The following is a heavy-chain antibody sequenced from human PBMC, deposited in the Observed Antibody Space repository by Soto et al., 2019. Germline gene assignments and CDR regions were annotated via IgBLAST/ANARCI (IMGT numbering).Heavy chain of an antibody. CDR2: IIPIFGTA. V-gene: IGHV1-69*13. D-gene: IGHD6-19*01. J-gene: IGHJ5*02. CDR3: ASKPGIAVAERYGFDP. Sequence: SVKVSCEASGGTFNSYAISWVRQDPGQGLEWMGGIIPIFGTANYAQKFQVRVTITADESTSTAYMERSSLRSKDTAVYFCASKPGIAVAERYGFDPWGQGTLDT. CDR1: GGTFNSYA.